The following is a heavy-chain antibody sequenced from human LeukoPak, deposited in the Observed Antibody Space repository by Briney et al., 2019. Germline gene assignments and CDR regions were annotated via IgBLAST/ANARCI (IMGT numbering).Heavy chain of an antibody. CDR3: ARGPRRHKAGTGGYYFDY. CDR1: GYTFTSYG. D-gene: IGHD6-19*01. CDR2: MNPNSGNT. V-gene: IGHV1-8*02. J-gene: IGHJ4*02. Sequence: ASVKVSCKASGYTFTSYGISWVRQAPGQGLEWMGWMNPNSGNTGYAQMFQGRVTMTRDTSISTAYMELSSLRSEDTAVYYCARGPRRHKAGTGGYYFDYWGQGPLVTVSS.